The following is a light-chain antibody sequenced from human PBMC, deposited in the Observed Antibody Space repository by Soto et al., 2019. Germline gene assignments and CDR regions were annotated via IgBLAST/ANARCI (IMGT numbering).Light chain of an antibody. J-gene: IGKJ5*01. CDR1: QSVSSS. CDR2: GAS. CDR3: QQYNNWPLT. V-gene: IGKV3-15*01. Sequence: EILMTQSPSTLSGSPGERATLSCRASQSVSSSLAWYQQKPGQAPRLLIYGASTRATGIPARFSGSGSGTEFTLTISSLQPEDFAVYYCQQYNNWPLTFGQGTRLEIK.